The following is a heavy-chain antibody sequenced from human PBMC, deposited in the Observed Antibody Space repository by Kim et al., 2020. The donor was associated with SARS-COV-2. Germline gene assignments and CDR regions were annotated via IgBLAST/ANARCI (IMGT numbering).Heavy chain of an antibody. J-gene: IGHJ4*02. CDR2: ISSSSSYT. D-gene: IGHD1-26*01. V-gene: IGHV3-11*05. CDR3: ARDLRYSGSYGYGY. Sequence: GGSLRLSCAASGFTFSDYYMSWIRQAPGKGLEWVSYISSSSSYTNYADSVKGRFTISRDNAKNSLYLQMNSLRAEDTAVYYCARDLRYSGSYGYGYWGQGTLVTVSS. CDR1: GFTFSDYY.